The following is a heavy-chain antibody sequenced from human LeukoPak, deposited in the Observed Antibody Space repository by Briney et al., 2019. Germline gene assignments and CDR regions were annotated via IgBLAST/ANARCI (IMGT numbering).Heavy chain of an antibody. D-gene: IGHD4-17*01. CDR2: ISWNSGSI. CDR3: AKVGYGDYGAFDI. Sequence: PGRSLRLSCAASGLTFDDYAMHWVRHAPGKGLEWVSGISWNSGSIGYADSVKGRFTISRDNAKNSLYLQMNSLRAEDMALYYCAKVGYGDYGAFDIWGQGTMVTVSS. V-gene: IGHV3-9*03. J-gene: IGHJ3*02. CDR1: GLTFDDYA.